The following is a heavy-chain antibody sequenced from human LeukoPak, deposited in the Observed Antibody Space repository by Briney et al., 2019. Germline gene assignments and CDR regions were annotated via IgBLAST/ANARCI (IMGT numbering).Heavy chain of an antibody. CDR2: INHIGST. CDR3: ARDRYYGSGSYLKAGYYYGMDV. CDR1: GGSFSGYY. V-gene: IGHV4-34*01. D-gene: IGHD3-10*01. Sequence: SETLSLTCAVYGGSFSGYYWSWIRQPPGKGLGWFGEINHIGSTNYNPSLKSRVTISVDTSKNQFSLKLSSVTAADTAVYYCARDRYYGSGSYLKAGYYYGMDVWGQGTTVTVSS. J-gene: IGHJ6*02.